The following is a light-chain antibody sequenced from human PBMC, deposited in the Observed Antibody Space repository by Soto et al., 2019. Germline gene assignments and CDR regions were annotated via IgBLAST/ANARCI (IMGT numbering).Light chain of an antibody. CDR3: QQGTDWPPWT. CDR2: DAS. J-gene: IGKJ1*01. CDR1: QSVSTF. V-gene: IGKV3-11*01. Sequence: EIVLTQSPATLSLSPGERATLSCRASQSVSTFLAWYQHKPGQAPRLLIYDASNRATGIPDRFRGSGSGTDFTLTSSSLEPEDFALYYCQQGTDWPPWTFGQGTKVEIK.